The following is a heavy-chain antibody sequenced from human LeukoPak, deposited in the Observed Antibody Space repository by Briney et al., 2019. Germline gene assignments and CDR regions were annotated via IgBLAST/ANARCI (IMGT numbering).Heavy chain of an antibody. CDR2: ISYSGST. CDR3: ARGGLTRQSDAFHI. Sequence: SETLSLTCTVSGGSISSGNFFWSWLRQRPGKGLEWSGYISYSGSTYYNPSLKSRVTISVDTSKNQLSLKLSSVTAADTAVYYCARGGLTRQSDAFHIWGRGTMVTVSS. J-gene: IGHJ3*02. D-gene: IGHD4/OR15-4a*01. CDR1: GGSISSGNFF. V-gene: IGHV4-31*03.